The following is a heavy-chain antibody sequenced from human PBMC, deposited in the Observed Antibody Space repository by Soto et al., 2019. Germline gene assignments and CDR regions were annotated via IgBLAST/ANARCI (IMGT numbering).Heavy chain of an antibody. D-gene: IGHD2-15*01. CDR2: IIPIFGTA. Sequence: ASVKVSCKASGGTFSSYAISWVRQAPGQGLEWMGGIIPIFGTANYAQKFQGRVTITADESTSTAYMELSSLRSEDTAVYYCASYRHQYCSGGSCYGHFDYWGQGTLVTVSS. J-gene: IGHJ4*02. CDR3: ASYRHQYCSGGSCYGHFDY. V-gene: IGHV1-69*13. CDR1: GGTFSSYA.